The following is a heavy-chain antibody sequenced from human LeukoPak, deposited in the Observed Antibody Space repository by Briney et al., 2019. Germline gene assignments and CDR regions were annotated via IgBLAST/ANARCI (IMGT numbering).Heavy chain of an antibody. CDR1: GGSISRYF. J-gene: IGHJ4*02. D-gene: IGHD3-22*01. Sequence: PSETLSLTCTVSGGSISRYFWSWIRQPPGKGLEWIGYIYYSGSTNYNPSLKSRVIISVDTSKNQFSLKLSSVTAADTAVYYCARDNNYYDTSGYGFDYWGQGTQVTVSS. CDR2: IYYSGST. V-gene: IGHV4-59*12. CDR3: ARDNNYYDTSGYGFDY.